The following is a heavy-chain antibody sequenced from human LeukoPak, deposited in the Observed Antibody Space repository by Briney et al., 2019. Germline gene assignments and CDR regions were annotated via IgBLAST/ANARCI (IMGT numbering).Heavy chain of an antibody. Sequence: GGSLRLSCTACGFTFDPYNMHWVRQARGKGLELVSHISSRGNTKYYIDAVRVRFTFSRDYAKRSLYLQMNNMRVDDTAIYFCARRRTLFGVAVGHDMDVWGRGTTVTVSS. V-gene: IGHV3-48*01. CDR3: ARRRTLFGVAVGHDMDV. CDR1: GFTFDPYN. J-gene: IGHJ6*03. D-gene: IGHD3-3*01. CDR2: ISSRGNTK.